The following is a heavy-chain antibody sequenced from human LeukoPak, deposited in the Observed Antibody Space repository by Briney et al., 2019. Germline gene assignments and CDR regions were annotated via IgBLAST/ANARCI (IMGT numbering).Heavy chain of an antibody. CDR3: ARENVLELLDY. V-gene: IGHV1-18*01. CDR1: GYTFSSYG. CDR2: ISAYNGNT. Sequence: ASVKVSCKASGYTFSSYGISWVRQAPGQGLEWMGWISAYNGNTNYAQKLQGRVTLTTDTSTSTAYMELRSLRSDDTAVYYCARENVLELLDYWGQGTLVTVSS. D-gene: IGHD1-7*01. J-gene: IGHJ4*02.